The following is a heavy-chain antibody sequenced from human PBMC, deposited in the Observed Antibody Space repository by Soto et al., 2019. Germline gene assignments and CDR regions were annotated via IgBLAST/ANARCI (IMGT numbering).Heavy chain of an antibody. CDR1: GYKFSTYA. CDR2: ITPNSGYT. CDR3: ATSYDTGFDP. J-gene: IGHJ5*02. V-gene: IGHV1-18*01. D-gene: IGHD3-9*01. Sequence: QLQLTQSGGEARKPGASVRVSCAASGYKFSTYAISWLRQAPGQGLEWMGLITPNSGYTNYAQKFQGRLILTTDIPSSTAYMELTSLRYDDTAIYYCATSYDTGFDPWGQGTLVYVS.